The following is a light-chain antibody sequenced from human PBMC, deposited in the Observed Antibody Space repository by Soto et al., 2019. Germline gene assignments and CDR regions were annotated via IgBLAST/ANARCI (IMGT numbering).Light chain of an antibody. CDR2: AAS. Sequence: AIRITQSPSSLSASTGDRVTITCRASQGISSYLAWYQQKPGKAPKLLIYAASTLQSGVPARFSGSGSGTEFTLTISSLQPDDFATYYCQQYNTYSTFGQGTRLEIK. CDR3: QQYNTYST. V-gene: IGKV1-8*01. CDR1: QGISSY. J-gene: IGKJ5*01.